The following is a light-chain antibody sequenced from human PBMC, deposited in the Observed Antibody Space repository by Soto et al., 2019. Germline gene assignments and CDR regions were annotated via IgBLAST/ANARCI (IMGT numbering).Light chain of an antibody. CDR1: QGINVW. CDR3: QQAHTFPFT. CDR2: GAT. J-gene: IGKJ3*01. V-gene: IGKV1-12*02. Sequence: DIQMTQSPSSVSDSVGGSVTITCRASQGINVWLAWYQQRPGKAPKLLIYGATGLQSGVPSRFRGGGSGRDFTLTISNLQPEDFATYYCQQAHTFPFTFGPGTRVDV.